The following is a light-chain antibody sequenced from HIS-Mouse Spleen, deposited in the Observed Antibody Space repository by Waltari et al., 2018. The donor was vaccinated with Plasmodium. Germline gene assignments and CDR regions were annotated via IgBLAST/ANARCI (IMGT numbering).Light chain of an antibody. CDR3: MIWPSNASGV. CDR2: YYSDSGK. V-gene: IGLV5-37*01. CDR1: SDINVGSYN. Sequence: QPVLTQPPSSSASPGESARLTCILPSDINVGSYNIYWYQQKPGSPRRYLLYYYSDSGKGQVCGVPSRFSGAKDASANTGILLISGLQSEEEADYYCMIWPSNASGVFGGGTKLTVL. J-gene: IGLJ3*02.